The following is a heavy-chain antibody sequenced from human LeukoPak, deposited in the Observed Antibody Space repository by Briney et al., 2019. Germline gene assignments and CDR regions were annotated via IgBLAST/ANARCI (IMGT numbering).Heavy chain of an antibody. CDR3: ARDGYFDL. J-gene: IGHJ2*01. CDR2: ISAHNGNT. Sequence: GASVKVSCKASGYTFTTYGIAWVRQAPGQGLEWMGWISAHNGNTNYAKSLQGRVTMTTDTSTNTAYMELRSLRSDDTAVYYCARDGYFDLWGRGTLVTVSS. CDR1: GYTFTTYG. V-gene: IGHV1-18*01.